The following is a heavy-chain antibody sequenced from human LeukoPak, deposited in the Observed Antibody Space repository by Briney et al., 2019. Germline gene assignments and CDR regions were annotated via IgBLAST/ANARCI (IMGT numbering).Heavy chain of an antibody. D-gene: IGHD3-10*01. J-gene: IGHJ4*02. Sequence: GGSLRLSCAASGFTISSNYMSWVRQAPGKGLECVSIIYTGGDTYYADSVKGRFTISRDSSKNTVYLQMNSLRAEDAAVYFCARSYYDSGTYKTYFDYWGQGDLVTVSS. CDR3: ARSYYDSGTYKTYFDY. V-gene: IGHV3-53*01. CDR1: GFTISSNY. CDR2: IYTGGDT.